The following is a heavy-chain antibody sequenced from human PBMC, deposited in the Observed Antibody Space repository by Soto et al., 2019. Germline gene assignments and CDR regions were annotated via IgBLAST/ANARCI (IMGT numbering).Heavy chain of an antibody. Sequence: GGSLRLSCAASGFTFSSYGMHWVRQAPGKGLEWVAVISYDGSNKYYADSVKGRFTISRDNSKNTLYLQMNSLRAEDTAVYYCAKDPRRVIAAASPWFDPWGQGTLVTVSS. CDR2: ISYDGSNK. CDR1: GFTFSSYG. D-gene: IGHD6-13*01. J-gene: IGHJ5*02. CDR3: AKDPRRVIAAASPWFDP. V-gene: IGHV3-30*18.